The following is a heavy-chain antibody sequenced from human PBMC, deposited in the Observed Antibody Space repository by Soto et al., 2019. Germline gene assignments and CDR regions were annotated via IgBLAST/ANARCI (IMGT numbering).Heavy chain of an antibody. J-gene: IGHJ3*02. Sequence: ASVKVSCKASGYTFTSYGISWVRQAPGQGLEWMGWISAYNGNTNYAQKRQGRVIMTTDTSTSTAYMELRSLRSDDTAVYYCASILAPRYCSSTSCYIGPGDDAFDIWGQGTMVTVSS. D-gene: IGHD2-2*02. CDR2: ISAYNGNT. CDR1: GYTFTSYG. V-gene: IGHV1-18*01. CDR3: ASILAPRYCSSTSCYIGPGDDAFDI.